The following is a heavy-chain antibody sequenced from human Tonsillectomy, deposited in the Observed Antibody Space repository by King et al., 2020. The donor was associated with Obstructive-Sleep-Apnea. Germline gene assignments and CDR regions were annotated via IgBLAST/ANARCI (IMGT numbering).Heavy chain of an antibody. CDR3: AREEMATIPQHGFDY. CDR1: GGTFSSFA. Sequence: VQLVESGAEVKKPGSSVKVSCKASGGTFSSFAISWVRQAPGQGLEWMGRIIPILGIANYAQKFQGRVTITADKSTSTACMELSSLRSEDTAVYYCAREEMATIPQHGFDYWGQGTLVTVSS. J-gene: IGHJ4*02. V-gene: IGHV1-69*09. CDR2: IIPILGIA. D-gene: IGHD5-24*01.